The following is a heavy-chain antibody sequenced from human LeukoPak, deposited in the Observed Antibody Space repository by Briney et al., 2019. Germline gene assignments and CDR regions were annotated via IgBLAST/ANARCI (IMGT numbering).Heavy chain of an antibody. Sequence: GGSLRLSCAASGFTFSDYYMSWIRRAPGKGLVWVSYISGSSTHTNYADSVKGRFTISRDNAKKSLYLQMNSLRAEDTAVYYCATPGLLGYCSSAICAPPGYWGQGTLVTVSS. CDR1: GFTFSDYY. D-gene: IGHD2-2*01. J-gene: IGHJ4*02. CDR3: ATPGLLGYCSSAICAPPGY. CDR2: ISGSSTHT. V-gene: IGHV3-11*03.